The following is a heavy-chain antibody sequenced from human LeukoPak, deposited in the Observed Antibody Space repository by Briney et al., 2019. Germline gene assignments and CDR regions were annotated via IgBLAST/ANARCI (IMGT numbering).Heavy chain of an antibody. CDR2: IYYSGST. V-gene: IGHV4-59*01. D-gene: IGHD1-26*01. CDR1: GGSISSYY. J-gene: IGHJ4*02. CDR3: ASVGWDSYYFDC. Sequence: SETLSLTCTVSGGSISSYYWSWIRQPPGKGLEWIGYIYYSGSTNYNPSLKSRVTISVDTSKNQFSLKLSSVTAADTAVYYCASVGWDSYYFDCWGQGTLVTVSS.